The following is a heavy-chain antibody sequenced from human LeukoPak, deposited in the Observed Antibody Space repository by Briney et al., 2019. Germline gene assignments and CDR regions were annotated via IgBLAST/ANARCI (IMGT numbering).Heavy chain of an antibody. J-gene: IGHJ6*02. CDR3: ARASHRSHDTIYGMDV. CDR2: IYHSGST. V-gene: IGHV4-38-2*02. D-gene: IGHD3-9*01. Sequence: SETLSLTCTVSGYSLSSGYYWGWIRQPPGKGLEWSGSIYHSGSTYYNPSLKSRVTISVDTSKNQFSLKLSSVTAADTAVYYCARASHRSHDTIYGMDVWGQGTTVIVSS. CDR1: GYSLSSGYY.